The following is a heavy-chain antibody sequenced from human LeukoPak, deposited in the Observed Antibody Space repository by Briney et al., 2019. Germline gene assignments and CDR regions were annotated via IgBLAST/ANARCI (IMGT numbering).Heavy chain of an antibody. V-gene: IGHV4-61*01. CDR3: ARALGGVTYSSGFR. Sequence: SETLSLTCTVSGGSVSSGSYYWSWIRQPPGKGLEWIGYIYYSGSTNYNPSLKSRVTISVDTSKNQFSLKLSSVTAADTAVYYCARALGGVTYSSGFRWGQGTLVTVSS. CDR2: IYYSGST. D-gene: IGHD6-19*01. CDR1: GGSVSSGSYY. J-gene: IGHJ4*02.